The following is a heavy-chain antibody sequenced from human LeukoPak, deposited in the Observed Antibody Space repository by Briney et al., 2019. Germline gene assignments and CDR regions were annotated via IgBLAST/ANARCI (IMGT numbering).Heavy chain of an antibody. Sequence: SETLSLTCAVYGGSFSGYCWSWIRQPPGKGLEWIGEINHSGSTNYNPSLKSRVTISVDTSKNQFSLKLSSVTAADTAVYYCARHPLLTWVVVVNNAFDVWGQGTMVTVSS. CDR2: INHSGST. V-gene: IGHV4-34*01. J-gene: IGHJ3*01. D-gene: IGHD3-22*01. CDR1: GGSFSGYC. CDR3: ARHPLLTWVVVVNNAFDV.